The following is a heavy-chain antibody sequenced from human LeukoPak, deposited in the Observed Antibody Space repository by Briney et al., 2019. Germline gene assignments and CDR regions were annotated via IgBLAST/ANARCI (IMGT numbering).Heavy chain of an antibody. J-gene: IGHJ6*02. V-gene: IGHV1-18*01. Sequence: GASVKVSCKASGYTFTSYGISWVRQAPGQGLEWMGWISAYNGNTNYAQKLQGRVTMTTDTSTSTAYVELRSLRSDDTAVYYCAREGQLRELLFYYYYGMDVWGQGTTVTVSS. CDR1: GYTFTSYG. CDR2: ISAYNGNT. CDR3: AREGQLRELLFYYYYGMDV. D-gene: IGHD1-26*01.